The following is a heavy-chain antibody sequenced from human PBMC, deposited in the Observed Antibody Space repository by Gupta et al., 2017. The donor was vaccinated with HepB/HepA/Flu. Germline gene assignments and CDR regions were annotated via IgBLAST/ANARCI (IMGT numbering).Heavy chain of an antibody. V-gene: IGHV1-69*01. J-gene: IGHJ6*03. D-gene: IGHD2-2*01. CDR2: IIPLVGTA. CDR1: GVTFSNYA. CDR3: AKDGIPDIVEVGGAPDPNYMDV. Sequence: QVPLVQSGAEVKKPGSSVKVSCKASGVTFSNYAITWVRQAHGQGLEWMGGIIPLVGTAKDAEKFQGRVTISADETTNTAYLKLSSLRSEDTAVYYCAKDGIPDIVEVGGAPDPNYMDVWGKGTTVTVSS.